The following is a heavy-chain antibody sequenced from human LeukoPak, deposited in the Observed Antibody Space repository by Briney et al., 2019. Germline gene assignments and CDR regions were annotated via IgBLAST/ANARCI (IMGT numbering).Heavy chain of an antibody. V-gene: IGHV4-39*07. CDR1: GDSLSSSHTYY. CDR3: GSSHSSSWYDW. CDR2: SYFRGST. D-gene: IGHD6-13*01. J-gene: IGHJ4*02. Sequence: SETLSLTCTVSGDSLSSSHTYYWGWIRQPPGKGLEWIGSSYFRGSTYSSPSLRSRVIISVDTSKNQFSLKLNSVTAADTAVYYCGSSHSSSWYDWWGQGTLVTVTS.